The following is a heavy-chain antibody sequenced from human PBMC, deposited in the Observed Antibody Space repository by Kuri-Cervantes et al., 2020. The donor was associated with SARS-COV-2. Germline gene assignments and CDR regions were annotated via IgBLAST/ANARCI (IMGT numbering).Heavy chain of an antibody. Sequence: GESLKISCAASGFIFSSHSMNWVRQAPGKGLEWVSAISGSGGSTYYADSVKGRFTISRDNSKNTLYLQMNSLRAEDTAVYYCTTDILDPRYSKRLDYWGQGTLVTVSS. CDR3: TTDILDPRYSKRLDY. CDR2: ISGSGGST. V-gene: IGHV3-23*01. J-gene: IGHJ4*02. D-gene: IGHD2-15*01. CDR1: GFIFSSHS.